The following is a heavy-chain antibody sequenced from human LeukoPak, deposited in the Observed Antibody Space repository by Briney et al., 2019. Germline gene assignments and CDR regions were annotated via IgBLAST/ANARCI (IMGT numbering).Heavy chain of an antibody. D-gene: IGHD3-22*01. CDR1: GYTFTDQY. Sequence: ASVKVSCKASGYTFTDQYIHWVRQAPGQGLEWMGIINPSGGSTSYAQKFQGRVTMTRDMSTSTVYMELSSLRSEDTAVYYCARAHYDSSGYYYLMGDAFDIWGQGTMVTVSS. V-gene: IGHV1-46*01. CDR2: INPSGGST. CDR3: ARAHYDSSGYYYLMGDAFDI. J-gene: IGHJ3*02.